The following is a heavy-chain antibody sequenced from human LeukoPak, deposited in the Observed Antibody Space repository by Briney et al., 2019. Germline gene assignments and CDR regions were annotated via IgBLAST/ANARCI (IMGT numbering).Heavy chain of an antibody. V-gene: IGHV3-48*02. CDR3: ARDHPVRTLHTRVIDY. J-gene: IGHJ4*02. Sequence: GGSLRLSCAASGFTFSSYSMNWVRPAPGKGLEGVSYISSSSSTIYYADSVKGRFTISSDNAKNSLYLQMNRLRDEDTAVYYCARDHPVRTLHTRVIDYWGQGTLVTVSS. CDR1: GFTFSSYS. D-gene: IGHD1-1*01. CDR2: ISSSSSTI.